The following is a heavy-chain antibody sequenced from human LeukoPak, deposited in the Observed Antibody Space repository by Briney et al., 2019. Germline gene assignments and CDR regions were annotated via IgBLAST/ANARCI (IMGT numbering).Heavy chain of an antibody. CDR1: GFTFSSYG. J-gene: IGHJ6*02. CDR3: ARAGPAGPYDILTYMDV. Sequence: PGGSLRLSCAASGFTFSSYGMHWVRQAPGKGLEWVAVIWYDGSNKYYADSVKGRFTVSRDNSKNTLYLQMNSLRAEDTAVYYCARAGPAGPYDILTYMDVWGQGTTVTVSS. V-gene: IGHV3-33*01. D-gene: IGHD3-9*01. CDR2: IWYDGSNK.